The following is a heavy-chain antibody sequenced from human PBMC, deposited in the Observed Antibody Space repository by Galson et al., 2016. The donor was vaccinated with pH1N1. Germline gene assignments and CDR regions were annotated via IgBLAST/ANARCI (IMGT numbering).Heavy chain of an antibody. CDR3: ARDWGSWDC. CDR2: IKQDGSER. CDR1: GFGLSSYW. Sequence: SLRLSCAASGFGLSSYWMSWVRQAPGKGLEWVANIKQDGSERCYVDSVKGRFTISRDNVENSLYLEMNSLRAEDTAVYFCARDWGSWDCWGPGTLVTVSS. D-gene: IGHD3-16*01. V-gene: IGHV3-7*01. J-gene: IGHJ4*02.